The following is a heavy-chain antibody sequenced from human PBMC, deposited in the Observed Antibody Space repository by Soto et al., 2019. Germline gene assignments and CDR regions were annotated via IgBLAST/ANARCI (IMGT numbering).Heavy chain of an antibody. Sequence: QEQLVQSGAEVKKPGSSVKVSCKASGGTFSSYAISWVRQAPGQGLEWMGGIIPIFGTANYAQKFQGRVTITADTSTCTTHMEMSRLRFEDTAVYYCARGPKIVVVVAANRAKPRCLDLWGRGTLVPVSS. J-gene: IGHJ2*01. V-gene: IGHV1-69*06. CDR3: ARGPKIVVVVAANRAKPRCLDL. D-gene: IGHD2-15*01. CDR2: IIPIFGTA. CDR1: GGTFSSYA.